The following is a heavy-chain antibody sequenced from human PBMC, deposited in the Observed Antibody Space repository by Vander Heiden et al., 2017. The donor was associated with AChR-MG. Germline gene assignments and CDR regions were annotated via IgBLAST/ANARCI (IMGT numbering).Heavy chain of an antibody. CDR1: GGSFGGYY. J-gene: IGHJ6*02. CDR2: INHSGST. CDR3: ARGRRVGTLPYYYYGMDV. V-gene: IGHV4-34*01. D-gene: IGHD2-21*02. Sequence: QVQLQQWVAGLLKPSETLSLTCGVSGGSFGGYYWSWIRQPPGKGLEWIGEINHSGSTNYNPSLKRRVTISVDMSKNQFSLKLSSVTAAQPAVYYCARGRRVGTLPYYYYGMDVRGQGTTVTVSS.